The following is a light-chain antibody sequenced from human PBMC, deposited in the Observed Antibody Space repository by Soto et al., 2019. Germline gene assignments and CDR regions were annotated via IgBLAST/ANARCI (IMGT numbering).Light chain of an antibody. CDR3: CSYAGNRTFV. CDR1: TSNIGSNA. Sequence: QSVLTQPPSVSGTPGQRVSISCSVNTSNIGSNAVNWYQHLPGTAPQVLIYEDTKRPSGVSFRFSASKSGKTASLTISGLQAEDEADYHCCSYAGNRTFVFGGGTKLTVL. V-gene: IGLV1-44*01. CDR2: EDT. J-gene: IGLJ3*02.